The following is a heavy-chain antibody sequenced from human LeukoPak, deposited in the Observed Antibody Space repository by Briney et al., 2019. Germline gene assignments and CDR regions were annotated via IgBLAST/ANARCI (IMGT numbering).Heavy chain of an antibody. Sequence: PSETLSLTCAVYGGSFSGYYWTWIRQPPGKGLEWIGEVNHSGSTKYNPSLTSRVTISVDTPKNQFSLKLSSVTAADTAVYYCARGPSLTYDILTGYYYFDYWGQGTLVTVSS. J-gene: IGHJ4*02. V-gene: IGHV4-34*01. CDR3: ARGPSLTYDILTGYYYFDY. D-gene: IGHD3-9*01. CDR1: GGSFSGYY. CDR2: VNHSGST.